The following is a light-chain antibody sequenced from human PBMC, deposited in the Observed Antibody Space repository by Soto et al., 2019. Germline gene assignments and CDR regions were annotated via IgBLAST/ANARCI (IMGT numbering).Light chain of an antibody. CDR3: QKVKSYPRN. CDR1: QAITNN. CDR2: QES. V-gene: IGKV1-9*01. Sequence: DIQLTQSPVFLSASVGDRVTITCRASQAITNNLSWYQQKPGKPPRLLIYQESTLQSGVPSRFSGSKSGTQFTLTIDSLQPEDFATYYCQKVKSYPRNFGGGTKVDIK. J-gene: IGKJ4*01.